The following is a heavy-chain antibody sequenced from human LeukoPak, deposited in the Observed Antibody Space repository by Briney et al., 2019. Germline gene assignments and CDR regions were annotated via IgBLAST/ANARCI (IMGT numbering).Heavy chain of an antibody. CDR2: IKEAGSEK. D-gene: IGHD6-19*01. J-gene: IGHJ4*02. V-gene: IGHV3-7*05. Sequence: GGSLRLSCAVSGFTFSVVWMSCVRRAPGKGLEWGPKIKEAGSEKYYVDSLKGRFTISGDNAKNSLYLQMNSLRAEDTAVYYCARESSGWYTHFDYWGRGTLVTVSS. CDR1: GFTFSVVW. CDR3: ARESSGWYTHFDY.